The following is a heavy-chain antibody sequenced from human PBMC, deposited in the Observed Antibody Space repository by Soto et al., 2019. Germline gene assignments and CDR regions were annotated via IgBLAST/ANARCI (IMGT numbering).Heavy chain of an antibody. V-gene: IGHV3-53*01. D-gene: IGHD4-4*01. CDR2: FYSGGTT. J-gene: IGHJ6*02. Sequence: GGSLRLSCLSSGFSVSNNYITLVRQAPGKGLEWVSTFYSGGTTYYAGSIEGRFTISRDTSMNTVYLRMNSLRAEDTAVYYCARGSHEYRNNDPYYFAMDVWGQGTTVTVSS. CDR3: ARGSHEYRNNDPYYFAMDV. CDR1: GFSVSNNY.